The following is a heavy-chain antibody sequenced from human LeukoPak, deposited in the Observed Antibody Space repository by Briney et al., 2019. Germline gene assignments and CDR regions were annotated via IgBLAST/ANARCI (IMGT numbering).Heavy chain of an antibody. CDR1: GFTFSGSA. CDR2: IRSKANSYAT. V-gene: IGHV3-73*01. D-gene: IGHD4-17*01. J-gene: IGHJ4*02. Sequence: PGGSLTLSCAASGFTFSGSAMHWVRQASGKGLEWVGRIRSKANSYATAYAASVKGRFTISRDDSKNTAYLQMNSLKTEDTAVYYCTRAHTTADPPRFDYWGQGTLVTVSS. CDR3: TRAHTTADPPRFDY.